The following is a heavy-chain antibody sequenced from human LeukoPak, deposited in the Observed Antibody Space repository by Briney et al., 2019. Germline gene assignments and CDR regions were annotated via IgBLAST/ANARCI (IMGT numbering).Heavy chain of an antibody. CDR2: IKQDGSEK. D-gene: IGHD4-17*01. CDR1: GFTFSSYW. Sequence: PGGSLRLSCAASGFTFSSYWMSWVRQAPGKGLEWVANIKQDGSEKYYVDSVKGRFTISRDNAKNSLYLQMNSLRAEDTAVYYCARDYYDYGDYGDYWGQGTLLTVSS. V-gene: IGHV3-7*01. CDR3: ARDYYDYGDYGDY. J-gene: IGHJ4*02.